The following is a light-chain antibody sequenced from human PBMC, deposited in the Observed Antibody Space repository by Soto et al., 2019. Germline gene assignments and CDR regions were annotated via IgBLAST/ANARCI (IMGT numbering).Light chain of an antibody. J-gene: IGKJ1*01. V-gene: IGKV1-5*01. CDR1: QSISTW. Sequence: DIQMTQSPSALSASVADRVTITCRASQSISTWLAWYQQKPGKAPRLLIYDASYLERGVPSRFSGSGSGTEFTLTISDLQPDDLATYYCQQYNNFWTFGPGTKVEI. CDR2: DAS. CDR3: QQYNNFWT.